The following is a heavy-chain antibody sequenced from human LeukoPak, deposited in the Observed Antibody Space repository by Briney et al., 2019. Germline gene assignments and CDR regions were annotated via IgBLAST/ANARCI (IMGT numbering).Heavy chain of an antibody. CDR3: ARHRPTGSSLTGYYSHDAFDI. CDR2: IYYSGST. D-gene: IGHD3-9*01. J-gene: IGHJ3*02. Sequence: KPSETLSLTCTVSGGSISSYYRSWIRQPPGKGLEWIGYIYYSGSTNYNPSLESRVTISVDTSKNQFSLKLSSVTAADTAVYYCARHRPTGSSLTGYYSHDAFDIWGQGTMVTVSS. CDR1: GGSISSYY. V-gene: IGHV4-59*08.